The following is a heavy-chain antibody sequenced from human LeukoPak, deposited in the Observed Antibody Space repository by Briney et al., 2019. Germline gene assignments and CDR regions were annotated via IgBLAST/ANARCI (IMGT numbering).Heavy chain of an antibody. V-gene: IGHV1-2*02. CDR3: ARGGHYDILTGYYYYYYMDV. CDR1: GYTFTGYY. D-gene: IGHD3-9*01. CDR2: INPNSGGT. Sequence: ASVKVSCKASGYTFTGYYMHWVRQAPGQGLEWMGWINPNSGGTNYAQKFQGRVTMTRDTSISTAYMELSRLRSDDTAVYYCARGGHYDILTGYYYYYYMDVWGKGTTVTVSS. J-gene: IGHJ6*03.